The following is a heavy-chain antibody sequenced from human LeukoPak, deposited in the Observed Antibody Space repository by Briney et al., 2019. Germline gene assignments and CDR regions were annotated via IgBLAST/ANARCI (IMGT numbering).Heavy chain of an antibody. CDR3: ARAPSEIGGYYPEYFRH. Sequence: GGSLRLSCAASGFTFSTYWMHWVRQAPGKGLVWVSRIKSDGSTNYADSVKGRFTISRDNAKNTVSLQMNSLRPEDTGVYYCARAPSEIGGYYPEYFRHWGQGTPVTVSS. CDR1: GFTFSTYW. D-gene: IGHD3-22*01. J-gene: IGHJ1*01. V-gene: IGHV3-74*01. CDR2: IKSDGST.